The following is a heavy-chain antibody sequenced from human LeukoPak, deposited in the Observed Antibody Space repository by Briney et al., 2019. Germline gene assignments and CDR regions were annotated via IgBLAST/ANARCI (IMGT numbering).Heavy chain of an antibody. CDR1: GYTFTSYG. CDR3: AVASTDSSGWYYFDY. V-gene: IGHV1-18*01. J-gene: IGHJ4*02. CDR2: ISAYNGNT. D-gene: IGHD6-19*01. Sequence: ASVKVSCKASGYTFTSYGISWVRQAPGQGLEWMGWISAYNGNTNYAQKLQGRVTMTTDTSTSTAYMELRSLRSDDTAVYYCAVASTDSSGWYYFDYWGQGTLVTVSS.